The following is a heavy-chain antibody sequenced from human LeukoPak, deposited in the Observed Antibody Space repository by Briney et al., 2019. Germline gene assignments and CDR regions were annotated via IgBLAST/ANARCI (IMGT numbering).Heavy chain of an antibody. CDR3: ARQADDSSSSLVYFDY. Sequence: SETLSLTCAVSGGSISSHYWSWIRQPPGKGLEWIGFIYYSGTTKYNPSLKSRVTIPADTSKNQFSLKLSSVTAADTAVYYCARQADDSSSSLVYFDYWGQGTLVTVSS. CDR1: GGSISSHY. J-gene: IGHJ4*02. V-gene: IGHV4-59*08. D-gene: IGHD6-6*01. CDR2: IYYSGTT.